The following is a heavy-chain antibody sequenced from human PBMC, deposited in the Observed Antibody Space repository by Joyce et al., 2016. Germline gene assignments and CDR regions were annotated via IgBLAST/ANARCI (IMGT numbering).Heavy chain of an antibody. J-gene: IGHJ5*02. CDR3: AGQMHDFGDYEAFDP. CDR2: INPSGGSP. D-gene: IGHD4-17*01. V-gene: IGHV1-46*01. Sequence: QVQLVQSGAEMKRPGASVKVSCKTSGYIFTRFYMHWVRQAPGQGLEWMGIINPSGGSPTYAPKFRDRVTMTRDTSTTTVYLEMSSLRPEDTAVYCCAGQMHDFGDYEAFDPWGQGTL. CDR1: GYIFTRFY.